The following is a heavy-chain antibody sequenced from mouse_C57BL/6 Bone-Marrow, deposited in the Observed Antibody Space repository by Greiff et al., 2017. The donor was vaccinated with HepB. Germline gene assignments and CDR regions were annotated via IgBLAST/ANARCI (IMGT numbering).Heavy chain of an antibody. CDR2: SRNKANGYTT. V-gene: IGHV7-1*01. Sequence: EVKLVESGGGLVQSGRSLRLSCATSGFTFSDFYMEWVRQAPGKGLEWMAASRNKANGYTTEYSASVRGRFIVSIDTSQSILYLQMNGLRAEDTAISYCARAPHYGSTYPFDYWGQGTTLTVSS. CDR1: GFTFSDFY. J-gene: IGHJ2*01. CDR3: ARAPHYGSTYPFDY. D-gene: IGHD1-1*01.